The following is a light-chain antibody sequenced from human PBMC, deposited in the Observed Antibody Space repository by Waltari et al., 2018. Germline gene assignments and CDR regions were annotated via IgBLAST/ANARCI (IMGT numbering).Light chain of an antibody. V-gene: IGLV4-69*01. J-gene: IGLJ3*02. Sequence: QLVVTQSPSASASLGASVKLTCTLSSGHSNNIIAWLQQRPEKGPRYLMKVNSDGSHIRGDALPDRFSGSSSGAERYLTIASLQSEDEADYYCQTGGHGTWVFGGGTKLTVL. CDR3: QTGGHGTWV. CDR1: SGHSNNI. CDR2: VNSDGSH.